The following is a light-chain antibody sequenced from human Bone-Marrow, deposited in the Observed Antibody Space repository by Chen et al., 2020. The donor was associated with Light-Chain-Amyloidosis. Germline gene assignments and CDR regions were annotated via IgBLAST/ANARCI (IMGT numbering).Light chain of an antibody. CDR1: DLPTKY. CDR3: QSADSSGTYEVI. V-gene: IGLV3-25*03. J-gene: IGLJ2*01. CDR2: RDT. Sequence: SYEMTQPPSVSLSPGPTARITCSGDDLPTKYAYWYQQKPGQAPVLGIHRDTERPSGISERFSGSSSGTTATLTISGVQAEDEADYHCQSADSSGTYEVIFGGGTKLTVL.